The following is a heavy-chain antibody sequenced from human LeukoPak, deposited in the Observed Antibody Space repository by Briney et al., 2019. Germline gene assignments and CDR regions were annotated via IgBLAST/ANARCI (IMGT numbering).Heavy chain of an antibody. J-gene: IGHJ4*02. CDR1: GFTFSRHW. CDR2: IKQDGSER. D-gene: IGHD2-8*02. Sequence: GGSLRLSCATSGFTFSRHWMSWVRQPPGKGPGWVANIKQDGSERYYVHSVKGRFTISRDNAKNSLYLQMNSLRAEDTAVYYCARDGGHSTDFDYWGQGILVTVSS. V-gene: IGHV3-7*01. CDR3: ARDGGHSTDFDY.